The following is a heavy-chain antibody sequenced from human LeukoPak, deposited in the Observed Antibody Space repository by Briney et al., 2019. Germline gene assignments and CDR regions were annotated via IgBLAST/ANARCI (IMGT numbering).Heavy chain of an antibody. V-gene: IGHV4-59*01. CDR1: GGSISSYY. D-gene: IGHD2-21*02. Sequence: SETLSLTCTVSGGSISSYYWSWIRQPPGKGLEWVGYIYYSGSTTYNPSLKSGVTISVNTPKNQFSQKLSSVPAADTAVYYCARGVPHCGGDCYTHYFFDYWGQGTLVTVSS. CDR3: ARGVPHCGGDCYTHYFFDY. J-gene: IGHJ4*02. CDR2: IYYSGST.